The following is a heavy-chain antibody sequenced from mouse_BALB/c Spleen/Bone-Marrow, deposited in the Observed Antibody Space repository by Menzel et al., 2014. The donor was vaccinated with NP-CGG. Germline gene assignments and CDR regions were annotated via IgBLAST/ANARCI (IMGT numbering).Heavy chain of an antibody. Sequence: VKLMESGAELVKPGASVKLSCKASGYTLTGYWVHWVKQRPGQGLEWIGEINPSNGRTNYNEKFKSMATLTVDKSSSTAYMQLSSLTSEDSAVFYCARLIYGSSYIVDFWGQGTSVTVSS. V-gene: IGHV1S81*02. CDR2: INPSNGRT. J-gene: IGHJ4*01. D-gene: IGHD1-1*01. CDR3: ARLIYGSSYIVDF. CDR1: GYTLTGYW.